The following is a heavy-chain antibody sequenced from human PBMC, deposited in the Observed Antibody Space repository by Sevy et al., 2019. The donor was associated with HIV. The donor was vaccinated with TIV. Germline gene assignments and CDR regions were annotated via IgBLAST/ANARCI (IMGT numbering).Heavy chain of an antibody. D-gene: IGHD6-6*01. CDR1: GFTFSNYN. CDR2: ISSSSTDI. J-gene: IGHJ4*02. Sequence: GGSLRLSCAASGFTFSNYNMNWVRQAPGKGLEWVSSISSSSTDIYYADSVKGRFTISRDNAKNSLYRQMNSLRAEDTAVYYCARDWEYSSSHPFDNWGQGTLVTVSS. V-gene: IGHV3-21*01. CDR3: ARDWEYSSSHPFDN.